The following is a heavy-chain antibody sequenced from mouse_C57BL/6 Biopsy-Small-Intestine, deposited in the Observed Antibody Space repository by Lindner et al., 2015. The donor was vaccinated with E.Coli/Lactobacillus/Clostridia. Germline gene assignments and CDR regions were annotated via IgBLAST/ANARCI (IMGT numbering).Heavy chain of an antibody. Sequence: VQLQESGAELARPGASVKLSCKASGYTFTSHGITWVKQRTGQGLEWIGEIYPRSGNTYYNEKFKGKATLTTDKSSSTAFMELRSLTSEDSAVYYCARDAGTYFDYWGQGTTLTVSS. CDR1: GYTFTSHG. CDR3: ARDAGTYFDY. J-gene: IGHJ2*01. D-gene: IGHD4-1*01. V-gene: IGHV1-81*01. CDR2: IYPRSGNT.